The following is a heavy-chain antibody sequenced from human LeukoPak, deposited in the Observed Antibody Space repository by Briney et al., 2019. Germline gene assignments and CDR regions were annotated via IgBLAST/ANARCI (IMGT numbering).Heavy chain of an antibody. J-gene: IGHJ4*02. CDR3: ARDHDGLDLGDFDY. Sequence: GGSLRLSCAASGFTFSSYSMNWVRQAPGKGLEWVSSISSSSSYIYYADSVKGRFTISRDNAKNSLYLQMNSLRAEDTAVYCCARDHDGLDLGDFDYWGQGTLVTVSS. CDR1: GFTFSSYS. D-gene: IGHD3-10*01. CDR2: ISSSSSYI. V-gene: IGHV3-21*01.